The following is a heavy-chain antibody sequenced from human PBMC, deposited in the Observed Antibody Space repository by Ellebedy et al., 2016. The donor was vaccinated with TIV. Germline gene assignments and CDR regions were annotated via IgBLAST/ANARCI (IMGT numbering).Heavy chain of an antibody. Sequence: AASVKVSCKGSGDTFSAYGVSWVRQAPGQGLEWMGWINPHSGGTNYAQKFQGRVTMTRDTSINTAYMELSGLGSDDTALYFCARDGRDYYDRSGHDYWGQGTLVTVSS. CDR1: GDTFSAYG. D-gene: IGHD3-22*01. V-gene: IGHV1-2*02. J-gene: IGHJ4*02. CDR3: ARDGRDYYDRSGHDY. CDR2: INPHSGGT.